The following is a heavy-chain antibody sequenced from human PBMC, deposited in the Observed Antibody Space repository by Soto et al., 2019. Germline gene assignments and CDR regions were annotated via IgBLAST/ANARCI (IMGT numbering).Heavy chain of an antibody. D-gene: IGHD1-26*01. V-gene: IGHV4-59*01. Sequence: ETLSLTCTVSGGSIRSYYWSWIRQPPGKGLEWIGYIYYSGSTNYNPSLKSRVTISVDTSKNQFSLKLTSVTAADTAVYYCARRYGGNFDYWGQGTLVTVSS. CDR2: IYYSGST. CDR1: GGSIRSYY. CDR3: ARRYGGNFDY. J-gene: IGHJ4*02.